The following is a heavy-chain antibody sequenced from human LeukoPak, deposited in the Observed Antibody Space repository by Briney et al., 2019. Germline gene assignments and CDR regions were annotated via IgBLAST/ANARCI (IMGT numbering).Heavy chain of an antibody. D-gene: IGHD5-24*01. CDR3: ARVPGDGYNFSFDY. CDR1: GYTFSSYY. Sequence: APVKVSCKASGYTFSSYYMHWVRQAPGQGLEWMGIINPTGGGTNYAQKFQGRVTMTRDTSTSTVYMELSSLRSEDTAVYYCARVPGDGYNFSFDYWGQGTLVTVSS. V-gene: IGHV1-46*01. CDR2: INPTGGGT. J-gene: IGHJ4*02.